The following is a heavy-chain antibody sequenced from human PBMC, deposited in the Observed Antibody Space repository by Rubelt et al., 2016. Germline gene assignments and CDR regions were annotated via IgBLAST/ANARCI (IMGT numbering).Heavy chain of an antibody. J-gene: IGHJ4*02. CDR2: INHSGST. D-gene: IGHD5-12*01. V-gene: IGHV4-34*01. CDR1: GGSFSGYY. CDR3: ARDRYSGRYDY. Sequence: QVQLQQWGAGLLKPSETLSLTCAVYGGSFSGYYWSWIRQPPGKGLEWIGEINHSGSTNYNPSLKSRVTISVDTSKNQFSLKLSSVTAADTAVYYCARDRYSGRYDYWGQGTLVTVSS.